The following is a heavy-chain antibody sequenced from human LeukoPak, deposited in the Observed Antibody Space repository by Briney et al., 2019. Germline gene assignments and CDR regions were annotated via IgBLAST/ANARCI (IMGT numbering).Heavy chain of an antibody. V-gene: IGHV3-30-3*01. CDR3: ARPADLDY. Sequence: GGSLRLSCAASGFTFSTYVMHWVRQAPGKGLEWVAVISYDGNNKYYADSVKGRFTISRDNSDNTLYLQMESLKTEDTAVYYCARPADLDYWGQGTLVTVSS. CDR2: ISYDGNNK. CDR1: GFTFSTYV. J-gene: IGHJ4*02.